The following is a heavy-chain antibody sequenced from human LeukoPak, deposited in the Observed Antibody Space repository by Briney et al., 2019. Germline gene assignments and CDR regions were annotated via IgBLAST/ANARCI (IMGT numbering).Heavy chain of an antibody. CDR1: GFTFTNYG. D-gene: IGHD3-10*01. CDR2: ITYDGYYK. J-gene: IGHJ4*02. Sequence: GGSLRLSCAASGFTFTNYGMHWVRQAPGKGLEWVALITYDGYYKYYSDSVKGRFTISSDTSKNTLYLQMNSLRAEDTAVYYCAGDLSPVVRASPMGYWGQGTPVTVSS. CDR3: AGDLSPVVRASPMGY. V-gene: IGHV3-30*03.